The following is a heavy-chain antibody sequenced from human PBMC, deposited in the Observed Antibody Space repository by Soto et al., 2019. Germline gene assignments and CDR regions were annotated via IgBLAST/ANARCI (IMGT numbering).Heavy chain of an antibody. CDR3: ARYITRGYYYYGMDV. D-gene: IGHD1-20*01. Sequence: PGESLKISCKGSGYSFTSYWISWVRRMPGKGLEWMGRIDPSDSYTNYSPSFQGHVTISADKSISTAYLQWSSLKASDTAMYYCARYITRGYYYYGMDVWGQGTTVTVSS. CDR1: GYSFTSYW. CDR2: IDPSDSYT. V-gene: IGHV5-10-1*01. J-gene: IGHJ6*02.